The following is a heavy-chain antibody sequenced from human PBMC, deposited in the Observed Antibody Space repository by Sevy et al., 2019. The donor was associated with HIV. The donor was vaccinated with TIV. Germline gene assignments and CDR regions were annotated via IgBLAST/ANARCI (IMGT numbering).Heavy chain of an antibody. V-gene: IGHV3-11*01. Sequence: GGSLRLSCAASGFRFSDSYMSWIRQAPGKGLDWVSYISGSGSAMYNADSMKGRFTISRDNAKNSLYLQMNSLRAEDTAVYYCARVSGTREWGFYFDSWGQGTLVTVSS. J-gene: IGHJ4*02. CDR1: GFRFSDSY. D-gene: IGHD3-3*01. CDR3: ARVSGTREWGFYFDS. CDR2: ISGSGSAM.